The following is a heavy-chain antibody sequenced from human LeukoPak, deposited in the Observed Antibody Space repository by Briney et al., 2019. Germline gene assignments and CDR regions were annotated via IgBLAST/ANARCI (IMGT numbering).Heavy chain of an antibody. D-gene: IGHD3-22*01. CDR3: AREAPTYYYDSSGSSNY. J-gene: IGHJ4*02. V-gene: IGHV3-48*01. CDR2: ISSSSSTI. CDR1: GFTFSSYS. Sequence: GGSLRLSCAASGFTFSSYSMNWVRQAPGKGLEWVSYISSSSSTIYYADSVKGRFTISRDNAKNSLYLQMNSLRAEDTAVYYCAREAPTYYYDSSGSSNYWGQGTLVTVSS.